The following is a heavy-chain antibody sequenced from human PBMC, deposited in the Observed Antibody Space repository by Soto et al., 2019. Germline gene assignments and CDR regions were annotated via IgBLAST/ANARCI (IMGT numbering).Heavy chain of an antibody. CDR1: GYTFTSYG. D-gene: IGHD6-19*01. CDR2: ISPYFGKT. J-gene: IGHJ4*02. Sequence: HVQLVQSGPEVKKPGPSVKVSCKSSGYTFTSYGYTWVRQAPGQGLEWLGWISPYFGKTNYAQKFQGRMTLTTDTSMGTAVMELKSLRSDDAAVYYWARDLQAVAGTIDYGGPGTLVTVSS. V-gene: IGHV1-18*01. CDR3: ARDLQAVAGTIDY.